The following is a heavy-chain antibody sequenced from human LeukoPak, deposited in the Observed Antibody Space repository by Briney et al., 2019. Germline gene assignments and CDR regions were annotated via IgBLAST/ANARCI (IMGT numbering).Heavy chain of an antibody. J-gene: IGHJ5*02. Sequence: PSETLSLTCILSGGSIRSTSYYWGWIRQPPGKGLEWLGSVHYSGSTYDNPSLKSRVTISVDTSKNQFSLKLISVTAADTAVYYCARRSTVAGSGRFDPWGQGTLVTVSS. D-gene: IGHD1-26*01. V-gene: IGHV4-39*01. CDR2: VHYSGST. CDR1: GGSIRSTSYY. CDR3: ARRSTVAGSGRFDP.